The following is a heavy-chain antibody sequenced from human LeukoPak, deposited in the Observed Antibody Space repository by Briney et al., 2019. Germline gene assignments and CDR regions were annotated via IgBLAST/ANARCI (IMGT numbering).Heavy chain of an antibody. CDR3: ARVVGAYYGGTP. D-gene: IGHD3-10*01. V-gene: IGHV3-23*01. J-gene: IGHJ5*02. CDR1: GFTFYNFA. Sequence: GGSLRLSCAASGFTFYNFALSWVRQAPGKGLEWVSTISGTGASTFYADSVKGRFTVSRDNSKNTLYLQMNSLRAEDTAVYYCARVVGAYYGGTPWGQGTLVTVSS. CDR2: ISGTGAST.